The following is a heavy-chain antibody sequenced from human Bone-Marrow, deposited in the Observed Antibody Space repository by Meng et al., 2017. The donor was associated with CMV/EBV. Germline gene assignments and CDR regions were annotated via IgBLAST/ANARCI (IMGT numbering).Heavy chain of an antibody. Sequence: SETLSLTCFVSGGSIISSSHYWGWVRQPPGKGLEWIGSIYYSGSTYINPSLKSRVTMSVDTSKNQFSLKLSSVTAADTAVYYCARDLTFYDTLAGYYKDVCYFDYWGQGTLVTVSS. J-gene: IGHJ4*02. D-gene: IGHD3-9*01. CDR1: GGSIISSSHY. CDR2: IYYSGST. CDR3: ARDLTFYDTLAGYYKDVCYFDY. V-gene: IGHV4-39*07.